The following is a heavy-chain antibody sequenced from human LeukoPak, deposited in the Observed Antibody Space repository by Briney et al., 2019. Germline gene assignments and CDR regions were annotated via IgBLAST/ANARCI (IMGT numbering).Heavy chain of an antibody. V-gene: IGHV6-1*01. CDR2: TYYRSKWYN. Sequence: SQTLSLTCVISGDSVSSNSAVWNWNRQSPSRGLEWLGRTYYRSKWYNDYAVSVKSRITINPDTPKNQFSLQLSSVTPEDTAMYYCAREAAAGWVEDWGQGTLVTVSS. CDR1: GDSVSSNSAV. CDR3: AREAAAGWVED. D-gene: IGHD6-13*01. J-gene: IGHJ4*02.